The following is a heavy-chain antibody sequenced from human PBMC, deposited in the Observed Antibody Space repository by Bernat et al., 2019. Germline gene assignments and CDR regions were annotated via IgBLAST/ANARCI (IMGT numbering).Heavy chain of an antibody. CDR3: GGGVTTGY. J-gene: IGHJ4*02. CDR1: GYTFTSYA. Sequence: QVQLVQSGAEVKKPGASVKVSCKASGYTFTSYAMHCVRPAPGQRPEWMGWINTGNGNTKYLQNFQGRVTITRNTSASTAYMELSSVRSEDTAIYYCGGGVTTGYWGQGTLVTVSS. D-gene: IGHD4-17*01. V-gene: IGHV1-3*04. CDR2: INTGNGNT.